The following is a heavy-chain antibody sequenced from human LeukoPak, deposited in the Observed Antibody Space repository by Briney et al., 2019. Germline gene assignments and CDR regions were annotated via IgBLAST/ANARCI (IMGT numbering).Heavy chain of an antibody. J-gene: IGHJ4*02. V-gene: IGHV3-53*01. CDR2: IYSGGST. CDR1: GFTVSSNY. Sequence: GGSLRLSCAASGFTVSSNYMSWVRQAPGKGLECVSVIYSGGSTYYADSVKGRFTISRDNSKNTLYLQMNSLRAEDTAVYYCARVPYSGWSENYFDYWGQGTLVTVSS. CDR3: ARVPYSGWSENYFDY. D-gene: IGHD6-19*01.